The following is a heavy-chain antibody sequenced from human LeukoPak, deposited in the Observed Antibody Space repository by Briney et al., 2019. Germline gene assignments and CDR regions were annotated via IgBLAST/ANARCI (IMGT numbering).Heavy chain of an antibody. D-gene: IGHD5-12*01. V-gene: IGHV3-23*01. Sequence: PGRSLTLSWAASGFTFTHDAMSWVRRAPGKGLEWVSTISGSGVTTYYADTVKGRFTISRDNSTNTLSLQMESLRAADTAVYYCAKDLRGYDALIDYWGQGTLVTVSS. J-gene: IGHJ4*02. CDR1: GFTFTHDA. CDR3: AKDLRGYDALIDY. CDR2: ISGSGVTT.